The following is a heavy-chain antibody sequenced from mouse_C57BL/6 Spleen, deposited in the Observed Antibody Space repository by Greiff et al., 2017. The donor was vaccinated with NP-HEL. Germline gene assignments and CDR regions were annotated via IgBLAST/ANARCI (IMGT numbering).Heavy chain of an antibody. V-gene: IGHV1-80*01. CDR3: ASSDLPLSMDY. D-gene: IGHD2-1*01. CDR1: GYAFSSYW. CDR2: IYPGDGDT. Sequence: VQLQQSGAELVKPGASVKISCKASGYAFSSYWMNWVKQRPGKGLEWIGQIYPGDGDTNYNGKFKGKATLTADKSSSTAYMQLSSLTSEDSAVYFCASSDLPLSMDYWGQGTSVTVSS. J-gene: IGHJ4*01.